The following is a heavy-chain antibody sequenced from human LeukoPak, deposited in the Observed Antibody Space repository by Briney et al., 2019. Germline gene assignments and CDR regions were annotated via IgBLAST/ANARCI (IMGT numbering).Heavy chain of an antibody. J-gene: IGHJ4*02. CDR3: ARDSGSYIERYYFDY. D-gene: IGHD1-26*01. Sequence: PGGSLRLSCAASGFTFSSYAMHWVRQAPGKGLEWVAVISYDGSNKYYADSVKGRFTISRDNSKNTLYLQMNSLRAEDTAVYYCARDSGSYIERYYFDYWGQGTLVTVSS. CDR2: ISYDGSNK. CDR1: GFTFSSYA. V-gene: IGHV3-30-3*01.